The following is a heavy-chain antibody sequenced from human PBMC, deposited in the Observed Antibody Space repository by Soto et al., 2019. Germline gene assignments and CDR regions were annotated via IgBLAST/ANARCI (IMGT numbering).Heavy chain of an antibody. V-gene: IGHV4-59*01. D-gene: IGHD3-10*01. CDR2: IYYSGSN. CDR1: GGSISSYY. CDR3: ARAGFTMVRGVLDY. Sequence: QVQLQESGPGLVKPSETLSLTCTVSGGSISSYYWSWIRQPPGKGLEWIGYIYYSGSNNYNPSLKSRVTISVDTSKNQFSLQLSSVTAADTAVYYCARAGFTMVRGVLDYWGQGTLVTVSS. J-gene: IGHJ4*02.